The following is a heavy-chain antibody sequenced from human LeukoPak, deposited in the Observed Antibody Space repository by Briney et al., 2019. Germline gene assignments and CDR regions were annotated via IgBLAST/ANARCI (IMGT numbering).Heavy chain of an antibody. Sequence: PGGSLRLSCAASGFTFSSYSMNWVRQAPGKAREGVSSISRSSSYIYCADSVKGRFTISRDNAKNSLYLQMTSLRAEDTAVYYCARSQAMVGAPPRAFDIWGQGTMVTVSS. J-gene: IGHJ3*02. V-gene: IGHV3-21*01. CDR2: ISRSSSYI. D-gene: IGHD1-26*01. CDR3: ARSQAMVGAPPRAFDI. CDR1: GFTFSSYS.